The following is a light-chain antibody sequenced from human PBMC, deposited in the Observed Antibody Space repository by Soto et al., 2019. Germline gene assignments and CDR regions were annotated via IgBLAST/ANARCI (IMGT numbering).Light chain of an antibody. CDR1: SSDVGGYNY. CDR3: SSYGGYNNVV. Sequence: QSALTQPPSASGSPGQSVTISCTGTSSDVGGYNYVSWLQQHPGKAPKLIIHEVNQRPSGVPDRFSGSKSGNTASLTVSGLQADDEGTYYCSSYGGYNNVVFGTGTKVTVL. J-gene: IGLJ1*01. CDR2: EVN. V-gene: IGLV2-8*01.